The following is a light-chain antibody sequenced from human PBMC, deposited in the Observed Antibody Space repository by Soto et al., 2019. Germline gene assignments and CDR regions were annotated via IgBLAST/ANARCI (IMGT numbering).Light chain of an antibody. J-gene: IGLJ2*01. CDR2: DVF. CDR1: SSHIGSYNA. V-gene: IGLV2-11*01. CDR3: SSFAPSYRVI. Sequence: QSVLTQPRSVSGSPGHSVTISCFGTSSHIGSYNAVSWYQQHPGKAPKLIIFDVFERPSGVPDRFSGSKSGNSASLTISGLQAEDESDYYCSSFAPSYRVIFGGGTKLTVL.